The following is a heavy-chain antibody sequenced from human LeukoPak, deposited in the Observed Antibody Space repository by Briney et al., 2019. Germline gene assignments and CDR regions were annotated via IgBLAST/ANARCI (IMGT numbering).Heavy chain of an antibody. Sequence: GGSLRLSCAASGFTFSSFDMNWVRQAPGKGLEWVSYISNSGSTIYYADSVKGRFTISRDNAKNSLYLQMNSLRAEDTAVYYCARGVRYCSGGSCTNDGRLFWFDPWGQGTLVTVSS. V-gene: IGHV3-48*03. CDR2: ISNSGSTI. D-gene: IGHD2-15*01. CDR3: ARGVRYCSGGSCTNDGRLFWFDP. J-gene: IGHJ5*02. CDR1: GFTFSSFD.